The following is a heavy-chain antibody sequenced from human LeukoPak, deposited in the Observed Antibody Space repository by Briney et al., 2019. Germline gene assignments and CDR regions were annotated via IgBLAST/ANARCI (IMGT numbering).Heavy chain of an antibody. CDR3: ARDHGYSYYYYYYYMDV. Sequence: ASVKVSCKASGYTFTSYGISWVRQAPGQGLEWMGWISAYNGNTNYAQKLQGRVTMTTDTSTSTAYMELRSLRSDDTAVYYCARDHGYSYYYYYYYMDVWGKGTTVTISS. CDR2: ISAYNGNT. J-gene: IGHJ6*03. D-gene: IGHD2-21*01. CDR1: GYTFTSYG. V-gene: IGHV1-18*01.